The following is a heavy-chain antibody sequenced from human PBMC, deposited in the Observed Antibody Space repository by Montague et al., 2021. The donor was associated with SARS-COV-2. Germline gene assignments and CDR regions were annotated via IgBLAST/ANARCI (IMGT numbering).Heavy chain of an antibody. CDR2: LHHSGST. CDR1: GYSITGDF. J-gene: IGHJ4*02. D-gene: IGHD5-24*01. CDR3: ARLHLGFNGNMYFFDA. Sequence: SETLSLTCSVSGYSITGDFWGWLRQPAGKGLEWIGHLHHSGSTNFNASLKSRLTMSADTSKNQFSLQLSSVTAADTAVYYCARLHLGFNGNMYFFDAWGQGILVTVSS. V-gene: IGHV4-59*01.